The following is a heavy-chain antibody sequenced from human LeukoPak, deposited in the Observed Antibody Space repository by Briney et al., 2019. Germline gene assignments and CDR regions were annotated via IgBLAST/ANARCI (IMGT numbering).Heavy chain of an antibody. Sequence: GGTLRLSCAASEFPFSNYGMSWVRQAPGKGLEWVSSISSSSSYIYYADSVKGRFTISRDNARKSLYLQMNTLRAEDTAVYYCARGSDTAMVLFSCFDYWGQGTLVTVSS. D-gene: IGHD5-18*01. CDR1: EFPFSNYG. V-gene: IGHV3-21*01. J-gene: IGHJ4*02. CDR2: ISSSSSYI. CDR3: ARGSDTAMVLFSCFDY.